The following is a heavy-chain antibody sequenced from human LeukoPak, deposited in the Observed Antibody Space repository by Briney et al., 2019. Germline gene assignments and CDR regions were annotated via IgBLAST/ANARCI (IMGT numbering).Heavy chain of an antibody. Sequence: GESLKISCKGSGYSSTSYWISWVRQLPGKGLEWMGIIYPGDSDTRYSPSFQGQVTISADKSISTAYLQWSSLKASDSAMYYCATNTMFRGIHAFDIWGQGTMVTVSS. CDR1: GYSSTSYW. V-gene: IGHV5-51*01. CDR3: ATNTMFRGIHAFDI. CDR2: IYPGDSDT. J-gene: IGHJ3*02. D-gene: IGHD3-10*01.